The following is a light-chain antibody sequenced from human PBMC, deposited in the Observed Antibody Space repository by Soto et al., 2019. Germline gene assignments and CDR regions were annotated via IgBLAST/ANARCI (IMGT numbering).Light chain of an antibody. J-gene: IGLJ1*01. CDR1: SSDVGGYQY. V-gene: IGLV2-14*02. Sequence: QSALTQPRSVSGSPGQSLTISCAGTSSDVGGYQYVSWYQQFPHRAPQVIIYQGTQRPSGVSNRFSGSKSGNTAYLTISGLQVEDEAEYFCFSFTTTSTHVFGTGTKVTVL. CDR2: QGT. CDR3: FSFTTTSTHV.